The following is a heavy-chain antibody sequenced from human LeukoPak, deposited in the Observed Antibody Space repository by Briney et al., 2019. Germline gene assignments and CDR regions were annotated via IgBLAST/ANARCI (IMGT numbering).Heavy chain of an antibody. J-gene: IGHJ4*02. CDR1: GGTFSSYA. Sequence: SVKVSCKASGGTFSSYAISWVRQAPGRGLEWMGGIIPIFGTANYAQKFQGRVTITADESTSTAYMELSSLRSEDTAVYYCARDPRDRITIFGVDYYFDFWGQGTLVTVSS. D-gene: IGHD3-3*01. CDR3: ARDPRDRITIFGVDYYFDF. V-gene: IGHV1-69*13. CDR2: IIPIFGTA.